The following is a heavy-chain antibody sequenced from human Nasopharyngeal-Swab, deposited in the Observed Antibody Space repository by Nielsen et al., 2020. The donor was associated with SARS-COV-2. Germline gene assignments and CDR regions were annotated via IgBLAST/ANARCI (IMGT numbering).Heavy chain of an antibody. J-gene: IGHJ4*02. CDR3: VKHQGSSSDQ. V-gene: IGHV3-74*01. Sequence: GESLKISCAASGFTFSTYWMHWVRQAPGKGLVWVSRINSDGSSTRHADSVKGRFTISRDNAKNTLYLQMNSLRVEDTALYYCVKHQGSSSDQWGQGTLVTVSS. CDR2: INSDGSST. CDR1: GFTFSTYW.